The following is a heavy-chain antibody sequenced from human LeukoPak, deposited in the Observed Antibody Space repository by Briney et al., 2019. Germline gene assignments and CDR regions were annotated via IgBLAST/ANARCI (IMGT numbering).Heavy chain of an antibody. CDR3: ARTYYDFWSGYRAFDY. CDR2: IYYSGST. J-gene: IGHJ4*02. D-gene: IGHD3-3*01. V-gene: IGHV4-39*07. CDR1: GGSISSSSYY. Sequence: SETLSLTCTVSGGSISSSSYYWGWIRQPPGKGLEWIGSIYYSGSTYYNPSLKSRVTISVDTSKNQFSLKLSSVTAADTAVYYCARTYYDFWSGYRAFDYWGQGTLVTVSS.